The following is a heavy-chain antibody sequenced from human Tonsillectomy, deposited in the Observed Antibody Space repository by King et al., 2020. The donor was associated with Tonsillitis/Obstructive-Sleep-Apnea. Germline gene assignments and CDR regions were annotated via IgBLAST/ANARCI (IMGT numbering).Heavy chain of an antibody. Sequence: QLQESGPGLVKPSQTLSLTCTVSGGSISSSDYYWSWIRQHPGKGLEWIGYIFYTGSTYYNPPLRSRLTMSVDTSKNQFSLRLSSVTAADTAVYYCARKADTGGYYNGAPHFDYWGQGILVTVSS. J-gene: IGHJ4*02. CDR3: ARKADTGGYYNGAPHFDY. CDR2: IFYTGST. D-gene: IGHD3-3*01. CDR1: GGSISSSDYY. V-gene: IGHV4-31*03.